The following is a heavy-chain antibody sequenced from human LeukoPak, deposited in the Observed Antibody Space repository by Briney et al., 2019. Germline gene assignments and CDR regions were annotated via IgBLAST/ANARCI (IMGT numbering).Heavy chain of an antibody. CDR2: FDPEDGET. V-gene: IGHV1-24*01. D-gene: IGHD1-26*01. CDR3: ATLLGETNFFDY. J-gene: IGHJ4*02. CDR1: GTYTLIELS. Sequence: ASVKVTCRVSGTYTLIELSMHWVRQAPGKGLEWMGGFDPEDGETVDAQKFKGRVTTTEDTSTDTAYMDLSSLRSEDTAVYYCATLLGETNFFDYWGQGPRFTVSS.